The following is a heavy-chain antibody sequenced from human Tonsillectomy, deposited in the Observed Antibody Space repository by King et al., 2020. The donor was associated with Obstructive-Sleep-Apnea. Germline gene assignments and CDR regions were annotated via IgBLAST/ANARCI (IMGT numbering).Heavy chain of an antibody. CDR3: ARAGGGYNFRGFYADAFDI. V-gene: IGHV4-59*01. Sequence: VQLQESGPGLVKPSETLSLTCTVSGGSISSYYWSWIRQPQGKGLEWIGYIYYSGSTNYNPSLKSRVTISVDTSKNQFSLKLSSVTAADTAVYYCARAGGGYNFRGFYADAFDIWGQGTMVTVSS. CDR2: IYYSGST. J-gene: IGHJ3*02. CDR1: GGSISSYY. D-gene: IGHD5-24*01.